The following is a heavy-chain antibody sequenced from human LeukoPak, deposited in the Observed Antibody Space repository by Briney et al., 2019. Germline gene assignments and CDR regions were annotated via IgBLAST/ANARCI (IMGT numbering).Heavy chain of an antibody. V-gene: IGHV3-30*18. Sequence: GRSLRLSCAASGFSFSSYGMHWVRQAPGKGLEWVTVISYDGSDKYYADSVKGRFTISRDNSKNTLYLQMNSLRAEDTAVYYCAKDSVNYYGSGSHSPSHWGQGTLVTVSS. CDR3: AKDSVNYYGSGSHSPSH. CDR2: ISYDGSDK. D-gene: IGHD3-10*01. J-gene: IGHJ4*02. CDR1: GFSFSSYG.